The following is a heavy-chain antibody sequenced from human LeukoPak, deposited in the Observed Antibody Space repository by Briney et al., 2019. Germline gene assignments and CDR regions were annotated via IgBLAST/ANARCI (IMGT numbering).Heavy chain of an antibody. D-gene: IGHD1-26*01. CDR3: ARGPGWALHKRYFDS. CDR1: GFALQNYA. V-gene: IGHV3-9*01. J-gene: IGHJ4*02. Sequence: GRSLRLSCAASGFALQNYAMHWVRQAPGGGLEGVSSVSWDNGHIAYADSVKGRFSISRDNAKNSLYLQMSSLRPEDTALYYCARGPGWALHKRYFDSWGQGALVIVSS. CDR2: VSWDNGHI.